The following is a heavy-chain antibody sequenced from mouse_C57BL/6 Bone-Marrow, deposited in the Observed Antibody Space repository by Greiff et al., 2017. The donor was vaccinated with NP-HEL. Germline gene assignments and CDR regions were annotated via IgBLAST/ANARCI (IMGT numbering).Heavy chain of an antibody. CDR1: GFTFSDYG. CDR3: ARENYYAMDY. Sequence: EVKLMESGGGLVKPGGSLKLSCAASGFTFSDYGMHWVRQAPEKGLEWVAYISSGSSTIYYADKVKGRFTISRDNATNTLFLQMTSQRSEDTAMYYCARENYYAMDYWGQGTSVTVSS. V-gene: IGHV5-17*01. CDR2: ISSGSSTI. J-gene: IGHJ4*01.